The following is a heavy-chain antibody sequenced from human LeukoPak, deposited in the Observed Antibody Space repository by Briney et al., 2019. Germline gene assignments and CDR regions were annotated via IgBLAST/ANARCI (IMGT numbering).Heavy chain of an antibody. CDR1: GFTFSPRA. Sequence: GGSLRLSCAASGFTFSPRAMHWVRQAPGKGLKWVAVISSDGSDKYYADSVKGRFTISRDNSKDTLYLQMSSVRVDDTAAYYCARDRGHYYDSRGFYWGYYFDSWGQGILVTVSS. V-gene: IGHV3-30-3*01. CDR2: ISSDGSDK. J-gene: IGHJ4*02. CDR3: ARDRGHYYDSRGFYWGYYFDS. D-gene: IGHD3-22*01.